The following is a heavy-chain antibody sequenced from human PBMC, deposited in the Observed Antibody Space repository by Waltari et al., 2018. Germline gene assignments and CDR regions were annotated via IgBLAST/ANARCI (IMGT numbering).Heavy chain of an antibody. J-gene: IGHJ5*02. V-gene: IGHV3-23*01. CDR2: ISGSGGRT. D-gene: IGHD6-13*01. CDR3: AKEEAAGTKDGWFDP. CDR1: GFTFSSYA. Sequence: EVQLLESGGGLVQPGGSLRLSCAASGFTFSSYAMSWVRQAPGKGLEWVSAISGSGGRTYYADSVKGRFTITRDNAKNTLYLQMNSLRAEDTAVYYCAKEEAAGTKDGWFDPWGQGTLVTVSS.